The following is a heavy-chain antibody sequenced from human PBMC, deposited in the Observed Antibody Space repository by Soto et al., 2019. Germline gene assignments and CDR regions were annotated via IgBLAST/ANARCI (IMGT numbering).Heavy chain of an antibody. J-gene: IGHJ4*02. CDR2: VYYGGGT. CDR1: GGSISSSIYY. Sequence: SETLSLTCTISGGSISSSIYYWGWIRQPPGKGLEWIGCVYYGGGTNYSPSFMGRVTISVDTTNNQFSLKLNSVTAADTAVYNCTTDHGGNSGYWGQGTLVTVS. V-gene: IGHV4-61*01. D-gene: IGHD2-21*02. CDR3: TTDHGGNSGY.